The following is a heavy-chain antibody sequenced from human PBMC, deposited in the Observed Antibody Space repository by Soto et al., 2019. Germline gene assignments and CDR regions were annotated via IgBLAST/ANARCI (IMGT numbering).Heavy chain of an antibody. CDR2: INHSGST. CDR1: GGSFSGYY. Sequence: SETLSLTCAVYGGSFSGYYWSWIRQPPWKGLEWIGEINHSGSTNYNPSLKSRVTISVDTSKNQFSLKLSSVTAADTAVYYCARGPISSSWSPNYFYYGMDVWGQGTTVTVSS. CDR3: ARGPISSSWSPNYFYYGMDV. D-gene: IGHD6-13*01. V-gene: IGHV4-34*01. J-gene: IGHJ6*02.